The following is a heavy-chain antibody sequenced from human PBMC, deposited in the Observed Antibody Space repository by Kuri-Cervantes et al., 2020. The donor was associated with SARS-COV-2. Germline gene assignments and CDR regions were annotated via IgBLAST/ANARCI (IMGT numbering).Heavy chain of an antibody. J-gene: IGHJ3*02. V-gene: IGHV3-30-3*01. CDR2: TSYDGSNK. Sequence: GGSLRLSCAASGFTFSSYAMHWVRQAPGKGLEWVAVTSYDGSNKYYADSVKGRFTISRGNSKNTLYLQMNSLRAEDTAVYYCARPQGYCSGGSCPDAFDIWGQGTMVTVSS. CDR3: ARPQGYCSGGSCPDAFDI. CDR1: GFTFSSYA. D-gene: IGHD2-15*01.